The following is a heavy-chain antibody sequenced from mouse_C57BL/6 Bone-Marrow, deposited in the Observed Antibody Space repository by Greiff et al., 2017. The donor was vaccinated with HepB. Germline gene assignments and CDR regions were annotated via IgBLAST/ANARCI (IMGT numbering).Heavy chain of an antibody. CDR2: ISSGGSYT. Sequence: EVKLMESGGDLVKPGGSLKLSCAASGFTFSSYGMSWVRQTPDKRLEWVATISSGGSYTYYPDSVKGRFTISRDNAKNTLYLQMSSLKSEDTAMYYCARTSRRFAYWGQGTLVTVSA. CDR3: ARTSRRFAY. CDR1: GFTFSSYG. J-gene: IGHJ3*01. V-gene: IGHV5-6*01.